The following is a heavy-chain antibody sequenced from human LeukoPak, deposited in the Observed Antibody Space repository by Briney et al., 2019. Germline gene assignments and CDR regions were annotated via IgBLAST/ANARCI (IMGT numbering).Heavy chain of an antibody. CDR2: IYYSGST. CDR1: GGSISSYY. V-gene: IGHV4-59*01. CDR3: ARLSTYSIRGNRYYFDY. J-gene: IGHJ4*02. Sequence: SETLSLTCTVSGGSISSYYWSWIRQPPGKGLEWIGYIYYSGSTNYNPSLKSRVTISVDTSKNQFSLKLSSVTAADTAVYYCARLSTYSIRGNRYYFDYWGQGTLVTVSS. D-gene: IGHD3-10*01.